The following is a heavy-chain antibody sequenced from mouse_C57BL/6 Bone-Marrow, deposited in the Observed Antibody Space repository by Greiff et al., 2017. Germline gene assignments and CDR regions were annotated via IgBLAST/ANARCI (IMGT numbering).Heavy chain of an antibody. V-gene: IGHV5-6*02. Sequence: KLQESGGDLVKPGGSLKLSCAASGFTFSSYGMSWVRQTPDKRLEWVATISSGGSYTYYPDSVKGRFTISRDNAKNTLYLQMSSLKSEDTAMYYCARPLITTVVATGFDYWGQGTTLTVSS. CDR1: GFTFSSYG. J-gene: IGHJ2*01. CDR2: ISSGGSYT. D-gene: IGHD1-1*01. CDR3: ARPLITTVVATGFDY.